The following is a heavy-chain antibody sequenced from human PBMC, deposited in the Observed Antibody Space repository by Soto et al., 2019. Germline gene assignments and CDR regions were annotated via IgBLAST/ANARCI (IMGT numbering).Heavy chain of an antibody. CDR2: IIPIFSTA. CDR3: AEAAAGYSSSPNLFDP. J-gene: IGHJ5*02. Sequence: QVQLVQSGAEVKKPGASVKVSCKASGGTFSSYAISWVRQAPGQGLEWKGGIIPIFSTANYAQKFQGRVTITANESTSTAYMELSSLRSEDTAVYYCAEAAAGYSSSPNLFDPWGQGTLVTVSS. D-gene: IGHD6-6*01. V-gene: IGHV1-69*01. CDR1: GGTFSSYA.